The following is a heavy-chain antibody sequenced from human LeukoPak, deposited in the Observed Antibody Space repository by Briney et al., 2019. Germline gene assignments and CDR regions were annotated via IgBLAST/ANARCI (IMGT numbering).Heavy chain of an antibody. J-gene: IGHJ6*02. CDR3: ARVPAAMGYYYYGMDV. D-gene: IGHD2-2*01. Sequence: ASVKVSCKASGYTFTSYDINWVRQATGQGLEWVGWMNPNSGNTGYAQKFQGGVTMTRNTSISTAYMELSSLRSEDTAVYYCARVPAAMGYYYYGMDVWGQGTTVTVSS. V-gene: IGHV1-8*01. CDR2: MNPNSGNT. CDR1: GYTFTSYD.